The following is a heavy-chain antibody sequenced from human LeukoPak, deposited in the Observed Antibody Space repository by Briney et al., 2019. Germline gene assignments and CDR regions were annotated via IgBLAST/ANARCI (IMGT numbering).Heavy chain of an antibody. CDR3: ERHEEEDGYNAKTIDY. CDR2: IYYSGHT. J-gene: IGHJ4*02. CDR1: SDSISSSSNY. D-gene: IGHD5-24*01. V-gene: IGHV4-39*01. Sequence: PSETLSLTCTVSSDSISSSSNYWAWVRQSPGKGLEWIGAIYYSGHTYYNPSLKSRITMSVDTSKNQFSLKVSYMTAAETDVYYCERHEEEDGYNAKTIDYWGQGTLVTVYS.